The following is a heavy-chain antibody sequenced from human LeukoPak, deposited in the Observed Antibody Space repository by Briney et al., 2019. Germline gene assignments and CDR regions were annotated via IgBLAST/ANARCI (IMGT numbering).Heavy chain of an antibody. CDR1: GGSFSGYY. Sequence: SETLSLTCAVYGGSFSGYYWSWIRQPPGKGLEWIGEINHSGSTNYNPSLKSRVTISVDTSKNQFSLKLSSVTAADTAVYYCARHYYYGSGSYYSFYYYYYMDVWGKGTTVTISS. CDR3: ARHYYYGSGSYYSFYYYYYMDV. J-gene: IGHJ6*03. D-gene: IGHD3-10*01. CDR2: INHSGST. V-gene: IGHV4-34*01.